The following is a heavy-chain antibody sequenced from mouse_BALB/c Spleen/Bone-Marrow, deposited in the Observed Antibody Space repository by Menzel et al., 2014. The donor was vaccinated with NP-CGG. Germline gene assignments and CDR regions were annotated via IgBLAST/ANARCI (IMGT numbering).Heavy chain of an antibody. CDR1: GYTFTSYD. D-gene: IGHD2-3*01. V-gene: IGHV1S56*01. CDR2: INPGDGSA. CDR3: ARSGDGYYWYFDV. J-gene: IGHJ1*01. Sequence: QVHVKQSGPELVKPGTLVKMSCKASGYTFTSYDINRVKQRPGQGLELIGWINPGDGSAKYNEKFKGKATLTADKSSSTAYMQLSSLTSENTAVYFCARSGDGYYWYFDVWGAGTMVTVSS.